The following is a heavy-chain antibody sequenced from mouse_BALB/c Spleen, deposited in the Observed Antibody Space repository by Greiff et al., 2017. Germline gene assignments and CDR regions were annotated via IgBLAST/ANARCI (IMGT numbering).Heavy chain of an antibody. Sequence: EVKVEESGGGLVKLGGSLKLSCAASGFTFSSYYMSWVRQTPEKRLELVAAINSNGGSTYYPDTVKGRFTISRDNAKNTLYLQMSSLKSEDTALYYCARHERDYGFAYWGQGTLVTVSA. D-gene: IGHD1-1*01. CDR2: INSNGGST. CDR1: GFTFSSYY. J-gene: IGHJ3*01. V-gene: IGHV5-6-2*01. CDR3: ARHERDYGFAY.